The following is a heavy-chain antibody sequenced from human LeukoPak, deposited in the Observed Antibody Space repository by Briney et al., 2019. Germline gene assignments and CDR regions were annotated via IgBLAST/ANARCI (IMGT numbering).Heavy chain of an antibody. Sequence: ASVKVSCKASGYTFTGYYMHWVRQAPGQGLEWIGWINPNSGGTNYAQKFQGRVTMTRDTSISTAYMELSRLRSDDTAVYYCARSRDYGDYALGYWGQGTLVTVSS. J-gene: IGHJ4*02. D-gene: IGHD4-17*01. CDR1: GYTFTGYY. V-gene: IGHV1-2*02. CDR3: ARSRDYGDYALGY. CDR2: INPNSGGT.